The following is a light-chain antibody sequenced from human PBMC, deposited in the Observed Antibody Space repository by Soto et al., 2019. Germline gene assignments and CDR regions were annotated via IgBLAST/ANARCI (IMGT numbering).Light chain of an antibody. CDR3: QQYNTYST. CDR2: DAS. J-gene: IGKJ5*01. Sequence: DIQITQSPSTLSASVGDGGTMPCRASQSISRWLAWYQQKPGKAPQALIYDASSSKSGVPSRLSGNGSGTEFTLTIRSLQPDDSATYYCQQYNTYSTFGQGTRLEI. V-gene: IGKV1-5*01. CDR1: QSISRW.